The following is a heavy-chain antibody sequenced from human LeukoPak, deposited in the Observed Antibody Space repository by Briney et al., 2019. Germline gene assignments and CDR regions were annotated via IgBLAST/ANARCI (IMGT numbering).Heavy chain of an antibody. CDR1: GFTFSSYT. Sequence: PGGSLRLSCAASGFTFSSYTMSWVRQAPGKGLEWVSTITTSDGNTYYADSVKGRFTVSRDNSKNTLFLQMNSLRAEDTAVYYCARDQEGFAYWGQGTLVTVSS. J-gene: IGHJ4*02. CDR3: ARDQEGFAY. CDR2: ITTSDGNT. V-gene: IGHV3-23*01.